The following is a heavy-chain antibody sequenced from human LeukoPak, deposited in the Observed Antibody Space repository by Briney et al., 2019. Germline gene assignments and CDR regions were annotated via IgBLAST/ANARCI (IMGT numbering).Heavy chain of an antibody. CDR2: IYYSGST. CDR1: GGSISSYY. CDR3: ARHAYKYDRSFDY. Sequence: PSETLSLTCTVSGGSISSYYWSWIRQPPGKGLEWIAYIYYSGSTNYNPSLKSRVTISVDTSKNQFSLKLSSVTAADTAVYFCARHAYKYDRSFDYWGQGTLVTVSS. D-gene: IGHD3-22*01. V-gene: IGHV4-59*08. J-gene: IGHJ4*02.